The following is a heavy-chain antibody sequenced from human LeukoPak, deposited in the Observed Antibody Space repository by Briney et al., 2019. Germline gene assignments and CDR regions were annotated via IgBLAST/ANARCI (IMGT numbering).Heavy chain of an antibody. CDR3: ARGLVQWELPAFDY. Sequence: SETLSLTCAVFGGSFSGYYWSWIRQPPGKGLEWIGEINQSGSTNYNPSLKTRVTISVDTSKNQFSLKLNSVAAADTAVYYCARGLVQWELPAFDYWGQGTLVTVSS. V-gene: IGHV4-34*01. CDR2: INQSGST. D-gene: IGHD1-26*01. J-gene: IGHJ4*02. CDR1: GGSFSGYY.